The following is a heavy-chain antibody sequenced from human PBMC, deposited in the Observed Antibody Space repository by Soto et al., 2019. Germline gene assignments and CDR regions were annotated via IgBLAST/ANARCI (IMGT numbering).Heavy chain of an antibody. CDR3: ARDSRIAAAGNVAY. J-gene: IGHJ4*02. CDR2: ISAYDGNT. CDR1: GYTFNSYG. V-gene: IGHV1-18*04. D-gene: IGHD6-13*01. Sequence: QVQLVQSGPEVKKPGASVKVSCKTSGYTFNSYGVSWVRQAPGQGLEWMGWISAYDGNTNYAQNLQDRVTMTTDTSKSTAYMELRSLRSDDTAVYYCARDSRIAAAGNVAYWGQGTLVTVSS.